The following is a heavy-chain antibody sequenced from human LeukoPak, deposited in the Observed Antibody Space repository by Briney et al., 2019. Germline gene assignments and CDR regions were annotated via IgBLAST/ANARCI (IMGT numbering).Heavy chain of an antibody. Sequence: PSEALSLTCAVSGGSISSSNYYWGWIRQPPGQGLEWIGSIYYSGNTYYNPSLKSRVTISVNTSKNQFSLKLSSVTAADTAVYYCARSQRKHAYFDYWGQGTLVTVSS. J-gene: IGHJ4*02. V-gene: IGHV4-39*01. CDR1: GGSISSSNYY. CDR2: IYYSGNT. D-gene: IGHD2-21*01. CDR3: ARSQRKHAYFDY.